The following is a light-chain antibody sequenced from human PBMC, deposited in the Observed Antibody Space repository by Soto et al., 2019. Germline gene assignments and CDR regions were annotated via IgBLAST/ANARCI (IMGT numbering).Light chain of an antibody. CDR1: DVESKS. J-gene: IGLJ1*01. CDR3: QVWDSGTYV. Sequence: SYELTQPLSVSVALGQTAMIPCGGNDVESKSVHWYQQRPGQAPVLVIYRDTNRPSGVPERFSGSNSGNTATLTIIGAQAGDAADYFCQVWDSGTYVFGTGTKLTVL. CDR2: RDT. V-gene: IGLV3-9*01.